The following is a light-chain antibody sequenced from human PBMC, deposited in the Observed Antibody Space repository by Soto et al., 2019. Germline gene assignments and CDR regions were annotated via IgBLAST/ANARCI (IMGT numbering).Light chain of an antibody. Sequence: EIVLTQSPGTLSLSPGERATLSCRASQSVSSSYLAWYQQKPGQAPRLLIYGASSGATGIPDRFSGSGSGTDFTLTISRLEPEDFAVHYCQQYGSSPPSWTFGQGTKVDIQ. CDR1: QSVSSSY. J-gene: IGKJ1*01. CDR2: GAS. CDR3: QQYGSSPPSWT. V-gene: IGKV3-20*01.